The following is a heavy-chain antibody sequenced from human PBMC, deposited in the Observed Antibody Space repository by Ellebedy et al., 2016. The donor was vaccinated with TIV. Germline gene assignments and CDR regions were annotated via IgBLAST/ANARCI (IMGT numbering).Heavy chain of an antibody. D-gene: IGHD6-19*01. V-gene: IGHV1-69*04. Sequence: ASVKVSCKASGGTFSNYAIIWVRQAPGQGLEWMGRIIPILTIANYAQKFQGRVTITADKSTSTAYMELSSLRSEDTAVYYCARGYSSGEVGIYYYWGQGTLVTVSS. CDR2: IIPILTIA. CDR3: ARGYSSGEVGIYYY. CDR1: GGTFSNYA. J-gene: IGHJ4*02.